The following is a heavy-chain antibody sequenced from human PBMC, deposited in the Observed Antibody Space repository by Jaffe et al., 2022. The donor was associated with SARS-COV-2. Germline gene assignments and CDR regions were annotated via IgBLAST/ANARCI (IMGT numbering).Heavy chain of an antibody. CDR3: AGGYNYGELDY. Sequence: EVQLVESGGGLVQPGGSLRLSCAASGFTFSRNAMTWVRQAPGRGLEWVSDVSGSGATTNYAGSVKGRFTISRDNSQNTLYLQMNSLSAEDTAVYFCAGGYNYGELDYWGRGTLVTVSS. J-gene: IGHJ4*02. CDR2: VSGSGATT. D-gene: IGHD5-18*01. CDR1: GFTFSRNA. V-gene: IGHV3-23*04.